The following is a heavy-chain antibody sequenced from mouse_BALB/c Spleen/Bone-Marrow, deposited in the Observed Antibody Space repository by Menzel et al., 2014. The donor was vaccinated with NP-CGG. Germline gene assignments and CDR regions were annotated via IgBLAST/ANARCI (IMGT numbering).Heavy chain of an antibody. Sequence: EVKLMESGPELVKPGASVKISCKASGYSFTGYFMNWVMQSHGKSLEWIGRINPYNGDTFYNQKFKGKATLTADRSSSTAHMELRSLASEDSAVYYCARVTTDWYFDVWGAGTMVTVSS. J-gene: IGHJ1*01. CDR2: INPYNGDT. D-gene: IGHD1-1*01. CDR3: ARVTTDWYFDV. V-gene: IGHV1-20*02. CDR1: GYSFTGYF.